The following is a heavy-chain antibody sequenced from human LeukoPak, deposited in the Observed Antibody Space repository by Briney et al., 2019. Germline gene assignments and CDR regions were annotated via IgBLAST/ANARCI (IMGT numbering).Heavy chain of an antibody. Sequence: PGGSLRLSCAASGFTFSSYGMHWVRQAPGKGLEWVAVISYDGSNKYYADSVEGRFTISRDNSKNTLYLQMNSLRAEDTAVYYCAKYSSSSNDYYGMDVWGQGTTVTVSS. CDR3: AKYSSSSNDYYGMDV. D-gene: IGHD6-6*01. J-gene: IGHJ6*02. CDR2: ISYDGSNK. CDR1: GFTFSSYG. V-gene: IGHV3-30*18.